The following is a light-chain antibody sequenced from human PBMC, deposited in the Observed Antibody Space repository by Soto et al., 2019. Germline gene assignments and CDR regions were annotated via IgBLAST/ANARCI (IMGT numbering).Light chain of an antibody. CDR2: ANA. J-gene: IGLJ2*01. CDR3: QSYDRSLTGSV. CDR1: SPNIGAGYD. Sequence: QSVLTQPPSVSGAPGQRVTISCTGSSPNIGAGYDVHWYQQVPGTAPKLLIYANANRPSGVPDRFSGSKSGTSASLAITGLQAEDEADYYCQSYDRSLTGSVFGGGTKLTVL. V-gene: IGLV1-40*01.